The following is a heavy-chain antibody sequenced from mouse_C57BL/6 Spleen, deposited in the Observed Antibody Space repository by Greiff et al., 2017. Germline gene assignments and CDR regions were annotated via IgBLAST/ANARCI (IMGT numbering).Heavy chain of an antibody. CDR3: SRRGYDCFDY. J-gene: IGHJ2*01. CDR1: GYAFSSSW. D-gene: IGHD2-4*01. V-gene: IGHV1-82*01. CDR2: IYPGDGDT. Sequence: QVQLQQSGPELVKPGASVKISCKASGYAFSSSWMNWVKQRPGKGLEWIGRIYPGDGDTNYNGKFKGKATLTADKSSSTAYMQLSSLTSEDSAVYFCSRRGYDCFDYWGQGTTLTVSS.